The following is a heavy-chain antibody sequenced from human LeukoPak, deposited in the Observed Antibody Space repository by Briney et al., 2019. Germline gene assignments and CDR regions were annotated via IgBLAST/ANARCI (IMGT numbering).Heavy chain of an antibody. J-gene: IGHJ4*02. CDR1: GFSLSTSGMC. D-gene: IGHD5-18*01. CDR3: ARTSRGYSYAKYYFDY. CDR2: IDWDDDK. V-gene: IGHV2-70*11. Sequence: ASGPALVKPTQTLTLTCTFSGFSLSTSGMCVSWIRQPPGKALEWLARIDWDDDKYYSTSLKTRLTISKDTSKNQVVLTMTNMDPVDTATYYCARTSRGYSYAKYYFDYWGQGTLVTVSS.